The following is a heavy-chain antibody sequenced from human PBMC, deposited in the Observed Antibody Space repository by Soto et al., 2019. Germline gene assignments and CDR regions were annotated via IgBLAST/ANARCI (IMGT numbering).Heavy chain of an antibody. Sequence: EKQLVESGGALAQPGGSLRLSCVGSGFTFSIYALTWVRQAPGKGLEWVSLITNNGDTTFFGDSVKGRFSISRDNSKNTLYLQLETLRAEDTAVYYCPISAGYAGAFDVWGQGTMVAVSS. D-gene: IGHD5-12*01. CDR1: GFTFSIYA. CDR3: PISAGYAGAFDV. CDR2: ITNNGDTT. V-gene: IGHV3-23*04. J-gene: IGHJ3*01.